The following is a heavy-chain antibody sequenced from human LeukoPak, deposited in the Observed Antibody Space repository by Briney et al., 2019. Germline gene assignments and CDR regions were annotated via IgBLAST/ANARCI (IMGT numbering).Heavy chain of an antibody. V-gene: IGHV1-69*13. CDR2: IIPIFGTA. Sequence: GASVKVSCKASGGTFSSYAISWVRQAPGQGLEWMGGIIPIFGTANYAQKFQGRVTITADESTSTAYMELSSLRSEDTAVYYCARDHSRGSGSSSDWGQGTLVTVSS. D-gene: IGHD3-10*01. CDR1: GGTFSSYA. J-gene: IGHJ4*02. CDR3: ARDHSRGSGSSSD.